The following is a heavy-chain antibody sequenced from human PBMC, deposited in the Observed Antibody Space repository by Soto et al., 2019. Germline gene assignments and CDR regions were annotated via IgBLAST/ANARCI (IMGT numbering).Heavy chain of an antibody. Sequence: EVQLVESGGGLVQPGGSLRLSCAASEFTVSSNFMSWVRQAPGKGPEWGSVIYSDGSTYYADSVRGRFTISRDNSKNTVHLQMNSLRAEDTAVYYCARDGADRAVSSGGWYFDLWGRGTLVTVSS. CDR3: ARDGADRAVSSGGWYFDL. J-gene: IGHJ2*01. CDR2: IYSDGST. V-gene: IGHV3-66*01. CDR1: EFTVSSNF. D-gene: IGHD2-8*02.